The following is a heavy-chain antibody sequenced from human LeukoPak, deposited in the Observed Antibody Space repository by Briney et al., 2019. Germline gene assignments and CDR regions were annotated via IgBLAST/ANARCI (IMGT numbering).Heavy chain of an antibody. Sequence: GGSLRLSCAASGFTFSSYSMNWVRQAPGKGLAWVSSISSSSSYIYYADSVKGRFTISRDNAKNSLYLQMNSLRAEDTAVYYCARIGITRPQDYWGQGTLVTVSS. CDR2: ISSSSSYI. CDR3: ARIGITRPQDY. J-gene: IGHJ4*02. D-gene: IGHD6-6*01. CDR1: GFTFSSYS. V-gene: IGHV3-21*01.